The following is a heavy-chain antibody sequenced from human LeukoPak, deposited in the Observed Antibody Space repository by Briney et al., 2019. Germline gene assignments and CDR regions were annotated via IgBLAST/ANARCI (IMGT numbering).Heavy chain of an antibody. J-gene: IGHJ4*02. CDR3: AKGMEYSSGWYALDY. CDR2: ISYDRSNK. Sequence: GGSLRLSCAASGFTFSSYGMHWVRQAPGKGLEWVAVISYDRSNKYYADSVKGRFTISRDNSKNTLYLQMNSLRAEDTAVYYCAKGMEYSSGWYALDYWGQGTLVTVSS. CDR1: GFTFSSYG. V-gene: IGHV3-30*18. D-gene: IGHD6-19*01.